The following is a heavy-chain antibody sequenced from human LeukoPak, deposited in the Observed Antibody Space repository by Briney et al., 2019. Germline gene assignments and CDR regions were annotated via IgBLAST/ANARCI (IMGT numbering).Heavy chain of an antibody. J-gene: IGHJ2*01. CDR2: IYYSGST. CDR3: ARQDAYWYFDL. V-gene: IGHV4-61*01. Sequence: SQTLSLTCTVSGGSISSGSYYWSWIRQPPGKGLEWIGYIYYSGSTNYNPSLKSRVTISVDTSKNQFSLKLSSVTAADTAVYYCARQDAYWYFDLWGRGTLVTVSS. CDR1: GGSISSGSYY.